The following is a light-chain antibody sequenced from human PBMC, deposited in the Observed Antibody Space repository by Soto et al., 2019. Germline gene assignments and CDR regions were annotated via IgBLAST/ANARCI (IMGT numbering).Light chain of an antibody. CDR3: AAWDDSLNGYV. Sequence: QSVLTQPPSASGTPGQRATISCSGSSSNIGSNSVNWYQQLPGTAPKLLIYTNNRRPSGVPDRFSGSKSGTSASLAISGLQSDDEADYYCAAWDDSLNGYVFGTGTKVTVL. J-gene: IGLJ1*01. CDR1: SSNIGSNS. CDR2: TNN. V-gene: IGLV1-44*01.